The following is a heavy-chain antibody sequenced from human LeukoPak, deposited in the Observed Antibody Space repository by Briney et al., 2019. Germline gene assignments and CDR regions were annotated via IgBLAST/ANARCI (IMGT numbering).Heavy chain of an antibody. V-gene: IGHV4-34*01. J-gene: IGHJ4*02. CDR3: ASMGADSSGYYYPYYFDY. Sequence: SETLSLTCAVYGGSFSGYYWSWIRQPPGKGLEWIGEINHSGSTNYNPSLNSRVTISVDTSKNQFSLKLSSVTAADTAVYYCASMGADSSGYYYPYYFDYWGQGTLVTVSS. D-gene: IGHD3-22*01. CDR2: INHSGST. CDR1: GGSFSGYY.